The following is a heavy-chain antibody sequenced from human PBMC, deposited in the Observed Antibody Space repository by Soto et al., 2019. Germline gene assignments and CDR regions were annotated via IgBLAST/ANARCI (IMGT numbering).Heavy chain of an antibody. J-gene: IGHJ3*02. CDR1: EFNFNTFG. CDR2: ISYDGSNK. CDR3: AKDIVVVPAVDPSAFDI. Sequence: GGSLRLSCAASEFNFNTFGMHWVRQAPGKGLEWVAVISYDGSNKYYADSVKGRFTISRDNSKNTLYLQMNSLRAEDTAVYYCAKDIVVVPAVDPSAFDIWGQGTMVTVSS. D-gene: IGHD2-2*01. V-gene: IGHV3-30*18.